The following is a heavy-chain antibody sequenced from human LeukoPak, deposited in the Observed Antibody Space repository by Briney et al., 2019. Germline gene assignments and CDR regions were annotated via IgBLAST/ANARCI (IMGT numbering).Heavy chain of an antibody. CDR3: AKQAGWGGFFYFLPFDF. CDR1: GASISGSDYN. CDR2: IFYSGTI. D-gene: IGHD2-21*01. J-gene: IGHJ4*02. V-gene: IGHV4-30-4*01. Sequence: SETLSLTCNVSGASISGSDYNWSWLRQPPGKGLEWIASIFYSGTIYNNPSLKSRTLISVDTSKYQFSLRLTSVTAADTAVYFCAKQAGWGGFFYFLPFDFWGRGTLVTVSS.